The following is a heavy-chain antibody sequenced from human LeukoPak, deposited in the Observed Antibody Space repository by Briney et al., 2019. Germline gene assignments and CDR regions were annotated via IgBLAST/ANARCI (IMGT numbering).Heavy chain of an antibody. D-gene: IGHD3-22*01. Sequence: PGGSLRLSCAASGFTFSSYAMSWVRQAPGKGLEWVSAISGSGGSTHYADSVKGRFTISRDNSKNTLYLQMNSLRAEDTAVYYCAKLDYYDSSGYPFDYWGQGTLVTVSS. CDR3: AKLDYYDSSGYPFDY. V-gene: IGHV3-23*01. CDR2: ISGSGGST. CDR1: GFTFSSYA. J-gene: IGHJ4*02.